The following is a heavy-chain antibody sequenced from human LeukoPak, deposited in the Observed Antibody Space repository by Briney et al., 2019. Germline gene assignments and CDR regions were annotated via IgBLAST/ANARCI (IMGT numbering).Heavy chain of an antibody. Sequence: SETLTLTCTVSGCSISSYYLSWIRQPPGKGLEWIGYIYYSGSTNYNPSLKSRVTISVDKSKNQFFLKMSSVTAADTAVYYCAKDGAVVQADKGYYYMDVWGKGTPVTVSS. CDR3: AKDGAVVQADKGYYYMDV. V-gene: IGHV4-59*01. D-gene: IGHD2-2*01. J-gene: IGHJ6*03. CDR1: GCSISSYY. CDR2: IYYSGST.